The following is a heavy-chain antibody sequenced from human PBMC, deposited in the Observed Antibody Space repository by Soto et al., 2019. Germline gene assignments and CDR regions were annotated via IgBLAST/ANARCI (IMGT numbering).Heavy chain of an antibody. CDR2: ISGSGGST. V-gene: IGHV3-23*01. CDR1: GFTFSSYA. D-gene: IGHD6-19*01. Sequence: EVQLLESGGDLVQPGGSLRLSCAASGFTFSSYAMSWVRQAPGKGLEWVSAISGSGGSTYYEDSVKGRFTISRDNSKNTLYLQMNSLRAEDTAVYYGAKRGSGWSHFDYWGQGTLVSVSS. CDR3: AKRGSGWSHFDY. J-gene: IGHJ4*02.